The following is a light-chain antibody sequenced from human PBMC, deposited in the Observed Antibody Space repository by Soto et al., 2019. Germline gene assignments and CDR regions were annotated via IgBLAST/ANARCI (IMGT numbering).Light chain of an antibody. Sequence: QSVLTQPPSGSGAPGQRGTISCTGSSSNIGAGYDVHWYQQLPGTAPKLLMYENTNRPIGVPDRFSGSKSGTSASLAITGLQAEDEADYYCQSYDTSLNIYVFGPGTKVTV. V-gene: IGLV1-40*01. CDR3: QSYDTSLNIYV. CDR1: SSNIGAGYD. J-gene: IGLJ1*01. CDR2: ENT.